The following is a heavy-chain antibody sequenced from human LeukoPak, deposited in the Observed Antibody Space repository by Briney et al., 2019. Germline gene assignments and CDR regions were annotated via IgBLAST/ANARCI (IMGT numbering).Heavy chain of an antibody. Sequence: ETLXXXCAVYGGSFSGYYWSWIRQPPGKGLEWIGEINHSGSTNYNPSLKSRVTISVDTSKNQFSLKLSSVTAADTAVYYCARVLGSGWYSGYYFDYWGQGTLVTVSS. CDR1: GGSFSGYY. CDR3: ARVLGSGWYSGYYFDY. V-gene: IGHV4-34*01. J-gene: IGHJ4*02. CDR2: INHSGST. D-gene: IGHD6-19*01.